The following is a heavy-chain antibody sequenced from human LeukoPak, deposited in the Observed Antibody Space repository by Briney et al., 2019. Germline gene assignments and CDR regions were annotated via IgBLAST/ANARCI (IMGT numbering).Heavy chain of an antibody. V-gene: IGHV3-30*02. CDR1: GFTLRTYG. J-gene: IGHJ4*02. Sequence: PGGSLRLSYAASGFTLRTYGMHWVRQAPGKGLEWVAFIRNDESNKYYADSVKGRFTISRDSSKNTLYLQMNSLRPEDTAVYFCAKVIGGSSFWYARGFDYWGQGTLVTVSS. D-gene: IGHD2-15*01. CDR3: AKVIGGSSFWYARGFDY. CDR2: IRNDESNK.